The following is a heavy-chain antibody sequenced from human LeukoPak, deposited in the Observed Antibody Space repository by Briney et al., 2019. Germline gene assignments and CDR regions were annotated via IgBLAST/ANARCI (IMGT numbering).Heavy chain of an antibody. CDR1: GFTFSSYE. V-gene: IGHV3-48*03. Sequence: GGSLRLSCAASGFTFSSYEMNWVRQAPGKGLEWVSYISSSGSTIYYADSVKGRFTISRDNAKNSLYLQMNSLRAEDTAVYYCAKDRSGSYSDDAFDIWGQGTMVTVSS. D-gene: IGHD1-26*01. J-gene: IGHJ3*02. CDR2: ISSSGSTI. CDR3: AKDRSGSYSDDAFDI.